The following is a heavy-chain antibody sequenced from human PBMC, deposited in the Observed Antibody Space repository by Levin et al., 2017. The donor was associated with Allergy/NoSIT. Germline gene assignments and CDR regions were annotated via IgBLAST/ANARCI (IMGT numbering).Heavy chain of an antibody. CDR3: ALSLVGVTMIVVVIIS. J-gene: IGHJ4*02. Sequence: GASVKVSCKASGYTFTSYAMHWVRQAPGQRLEWMGWSNAGNGNTKYSQEFQGRVTITRDTSASTAYMELSSLRSEDMAVYYCALSLVGVTMIVVVIISWGQGTLVTVSS. D-gene: IGHD3-22*01. V-gene: IGHV1-3*02. CDR2: SNAGNGNT. CDR1: GYTFTSYA.